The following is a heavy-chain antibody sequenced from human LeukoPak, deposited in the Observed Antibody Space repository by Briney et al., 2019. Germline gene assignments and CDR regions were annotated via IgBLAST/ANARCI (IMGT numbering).Heavy chain of an antibody. D-gene: IGHD1-1*01. J-gene: IGHJ4*02. Sequence: GGSLRLSCAASGFTFSSYAMSWVRQAPGKGLVWVSGINDSGGNTYYADSVKGRFTISRDNSKNTLYLQMNSLRAEDTAVYYCAIRLDRKDMDLDNNWGQGTLVTVSS. V-gene: IGHV3-23*01. CDR1: GFTFSSYA. CDR3: AIRLDRKDMDLDNN. CDR2: INDSGGNT.